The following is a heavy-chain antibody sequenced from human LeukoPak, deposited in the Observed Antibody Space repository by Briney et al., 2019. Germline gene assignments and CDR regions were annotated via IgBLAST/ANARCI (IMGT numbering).Heavy chain of an antibody. Sequence: SETLSLTSTISGDSITNQYWSWIRQPPGKGLEWIGLMSDSGNTKFHPSLMSRVTMSVDRSKNQVSLKLTSVTAADTAVYYCARVSLYDSSASFFASYYYYMDVWGKGTTVTVSS. J-gene: IGHJ6*03. CDR3: ARVSLYDSSASFFASYYYYMDV. CDR2: MSDSGNT. D-gene: IGHD3-22*01. V-gene: IGHV4-59*11. CDR1: GDSITNQY.